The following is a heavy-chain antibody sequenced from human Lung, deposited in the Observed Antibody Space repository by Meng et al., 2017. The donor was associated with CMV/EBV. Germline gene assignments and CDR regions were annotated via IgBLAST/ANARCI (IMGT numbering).Heavy chain of an antibody. J-gene: IGHJ4*02. V-gene: IGHV4-39*07. CDR2: IYYSPST. CDR1: GGSISSSSYY. Sequence: XPVPGGSISSSSYYWGWIRQPPGKGLEWIGRIYYSPSTYYNLSLKSRVTISVAPSKNQFSLKMSSVTAADTAVYYGARDRDYYDSSGDYYVGDYWGQGTXVTVAS. D-gene: IGHD3-22*01. CDR3: ARDRDYYDSSGDYYVGDY.